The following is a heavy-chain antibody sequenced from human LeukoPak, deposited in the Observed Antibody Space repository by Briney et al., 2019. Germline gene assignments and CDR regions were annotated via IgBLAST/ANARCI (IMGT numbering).Heavy chain of an antibody. CDR2: IYTSGST. CDR1: GDSISGHF. CDR3: ARDPGGWQLVQRDAFDI. D-gene: IGHD6-13*01. J-gene: IGHJ3*02. V-gene: IGHV4-4*07. Sequence: SETLSLTCTVSGDSISGHFWSWIRQPAGKGLEWVGRIYTSGSTNYNPSLKSRVTISVDTSKNQFSLKLSSVTAADTAVYYCARDPGGWQLVQRDAFDIWGQGTMVTVSS.